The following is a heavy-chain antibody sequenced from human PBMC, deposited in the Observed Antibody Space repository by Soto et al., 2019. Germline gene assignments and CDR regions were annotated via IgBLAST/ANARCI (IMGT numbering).Heavy chain of an antibody. CDR2: IYYSGST. V-gene: IGHV4-39*01. J-gene: IGHJ3*02. D-gene: IGHD6-13*01. Sequence: QLQLQESGPGLVKPSETLSLTCTVSGGSISSSSYYWGWIRQPPGKGLEWIGSIYYSGSTYYNPSLKSRVTISVDTSKNQFSLKLSSVTAADTAVYYCARTTRQQLVGANDAFDIWGQGTMVTVSS. CDR1: GGSISSSSYY. CDR3: ARTTRQQLVGANDAFDI.